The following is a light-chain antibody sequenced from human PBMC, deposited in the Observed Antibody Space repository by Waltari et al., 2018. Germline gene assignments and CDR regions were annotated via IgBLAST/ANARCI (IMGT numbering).Light chain of an antibody. V-gene: IGLV7-46*01. CDR2: DTS. CDR1: TGAVTSGHY. CDR3: LLSYNDVRSV. Sequence: QAVVTQEPSVTVSPGGTVTLTCGSTTGAVTSGHYPYWFQQKPGQAPRTLIFDTSHRHFWTPARFSGSLLGGKAALTLSGAQAEYEAEYYCLLSYNDVRSVFGGGTKLTVL. J-gene: IGLJ2*01.